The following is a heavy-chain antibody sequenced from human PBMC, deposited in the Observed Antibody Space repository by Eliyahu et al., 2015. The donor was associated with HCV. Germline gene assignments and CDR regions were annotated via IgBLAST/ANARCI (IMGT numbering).Heavy chain of an antibody. D-gene: IGHD5-24*01. J-gene: IGHJ4*02. V-gene: IGHV3-11*01. CDR3: ARDADGNLDY. CDR2: ISGSGDTI. CDR1: GFTXSAXX. Sequence: QVRLVESGGNLVKPGXSLXLSCAASGFTXSAXXMNWIXQAPGKGLEWXSXISGSGDTIHYADSVRGRFTVSRDNAKNTLFLQMNSLRADDTAVYYCARDADGNLDYWGQGTLVTVSS.